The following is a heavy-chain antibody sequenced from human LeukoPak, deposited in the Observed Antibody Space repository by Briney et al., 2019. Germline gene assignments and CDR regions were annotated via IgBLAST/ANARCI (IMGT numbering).Heavy chain of an antibody. CDR1: GFTFSDYY. Sequence: GGSLRLSCAASGFTFSDYYMSWIRQAPGKGLEWVSYISSSGSTIYYADSMKGRFTISRDNAKNSLYLQMNSLRAKDTAVYYCARDLVPASNWFDPWGQGTLVTVSS. CDR3: ARDLVPASNWFDP. V-gene: IGHV3-11*01. J-gene: IGHJ5*02. D-gene: IGHD2-2*01. CDR2: ISSSGSTI.